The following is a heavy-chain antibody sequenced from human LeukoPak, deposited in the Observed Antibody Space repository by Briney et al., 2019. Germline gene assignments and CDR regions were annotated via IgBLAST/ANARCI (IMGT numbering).Heavy chain of an antibody. CDR2: ISSSSSYI. CDR1: GFTFSSYA. Sequence: GGSLRLSCAASGFTFSSYAMSWVRQAPGKGLEWVSSISSSSSYIYYADSVKGRFTISRDNAKNSLYLQMNSLRAEDTAVYYCARSLGIAVAGRGIDYWGQGTLVTVSS. J-gene: IGHJ4*02. V-gene: IGHV3-21*01. D-gene: IGHD6-19*01. CDR3: ARSLGIAVAGRGIDY.